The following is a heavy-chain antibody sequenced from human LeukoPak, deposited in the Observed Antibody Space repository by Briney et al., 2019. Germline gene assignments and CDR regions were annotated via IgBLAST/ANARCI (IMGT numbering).Heavy chain of an antibody. Sequence: GGSLRLSCAASGFTVSSNYMNWVRQAPGKGLEWVSSISGPSNYIYYRDSVKGRFTISRDNAKDSLYLRMDNLRAEDTAVYFCARSIHNGDYPWDGFDVWGQGTMVTVSS. CDR3: ARSIHNGDYPWDGFDV. D-gene: IGHD2-8*01. V-gene: IGHV3-21*06. CDR2: ISGPSNYI. J-gene: IGHJ3*01. CDR1: GFTVSSNY.